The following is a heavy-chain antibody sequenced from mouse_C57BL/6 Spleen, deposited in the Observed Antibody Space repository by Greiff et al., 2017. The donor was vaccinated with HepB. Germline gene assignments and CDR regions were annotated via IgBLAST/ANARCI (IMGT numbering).Heavy chain of an antibody. CDR2: INPGSGGT. CDR1: GYAFTNYL. Sequence: VQLQESGAELVRPGTSVKVSCKASGYAFTNYLIEWVKQRPGQGLEWIGVINPGSGGTNYNEKFKGKATLTADKSSSTAYMQLSSLTSEDSAVYFCARSGGTSLFDYWGQGTTLTVSS. D-gene: IGHD4-1*01. J-gene: IGHJ2*01. V-gene: IGHV1-54*01. CDR3: ARSGGTSLFDY.